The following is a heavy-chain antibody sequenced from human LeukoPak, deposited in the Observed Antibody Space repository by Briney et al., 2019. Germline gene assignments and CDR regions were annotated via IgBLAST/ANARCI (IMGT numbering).Heavy chain of an antibody. D-gene: IGHD6-6*01. CDR1: GFTFLSYS. V-gene: IGHV3-21*01. J-gene: IGHJ4*02. Sequence: PGGSLRLSCAASGFTFLSYSMNWVRQAPGKGLEWVSSISSTSSSYIYYADSVKGRFTISRDNSKNTVYLQMNSLRAEDTATYYCARDKGSSYLSSFDYWGQGALVTVSS. CDR3: ARDKGSSYLSSFDY. CDR2: ISSTSSSYI.